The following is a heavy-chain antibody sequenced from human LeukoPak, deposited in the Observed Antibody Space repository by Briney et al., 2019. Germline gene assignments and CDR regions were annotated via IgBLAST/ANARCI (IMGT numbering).Heavy chain of an antibody. CDR3: ARGVVVPAASYGMDV. Sequence: SETLSLTCAVYGGSFSGYYWSWIRQPPGKGLEWIGEINHSGSTNYNPSLKSRVTISVDTSKNQFSLKLSSVTAADTAVYYCARGVVVPAASYGMDVWGKGTTVTVSS. V-gene: IGHV4-34*01. D-gene: IGHD2-2*01. CDR1: GGSFSGYY. CDR2: INHSGST. J-gene: IGHJ6*04.